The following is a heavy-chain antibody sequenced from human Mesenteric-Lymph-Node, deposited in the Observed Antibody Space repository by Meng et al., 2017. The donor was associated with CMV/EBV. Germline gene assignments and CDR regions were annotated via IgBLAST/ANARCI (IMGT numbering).Heavy chain of an antibody. Sequence: SCSASAFTFSNSALHWVRQAPGKGLGWVAFIRYDGSNKYYAGSVKGRFTISRDNSKNTLYLQMNSLRVEDTAVYYCAKGGGWDYIDYWGQGTLVTVSS. CDR1: AFTFSNSA. V-gene: IGHV3-30*02. CDR2: IRYDGSNK. D-gene: IGHD2-15*01. J-gene: IGHJ4*02. CDR3: AKGGGWDYIDY.